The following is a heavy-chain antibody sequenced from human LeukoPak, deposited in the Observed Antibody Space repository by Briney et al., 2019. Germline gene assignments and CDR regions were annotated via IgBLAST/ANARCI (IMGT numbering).Heavy chain of an antibody. V-gene: IGHV6-1*01. CDR3: ARDPTSRITPVSYVTDV. D-gene: IGHD2-2*01. Sequence: SQALSLTCAISGDSVSSNFAAWNWIRQSPSRGLEWLGRTYYRSNWYNDYAVSLKSRITINADTSRNEFSLQLTSVTPEDTATYFCARDPTSRITPVSYVTDVWGQGTTVTVSS. J-gene: IGHJ6*02. CDR2: TYYRSNWYN. CDR1: GDSVSSNFAA.